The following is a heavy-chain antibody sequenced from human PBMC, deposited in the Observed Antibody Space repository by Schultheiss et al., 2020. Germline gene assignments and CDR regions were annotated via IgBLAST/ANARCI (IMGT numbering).Heavy chain of an antibody. J-gene: IGHJ4*02. CDR2: ISESGGRT. CDR1: GFTFTSYA. Sequence: GGSLRLSCAASGFTFTSYAMSWVRLAPGQGPEWVSAISESGGRTYYADSVKGRFTISRDNSKNTVDLQMSSLRAEDTAIYYCVKETGRSDLAFDYWGRGTLVTVS. CDR3: VKETGRSDLAFDY. V-gene: IGHV3-23*01. D-gene: IGHD1-26*01.